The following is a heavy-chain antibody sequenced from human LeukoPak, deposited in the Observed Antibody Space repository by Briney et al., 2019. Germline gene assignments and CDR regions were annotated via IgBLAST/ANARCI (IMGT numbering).Heavy chain of an antibody. V-gene: IGHV1-46*01. CDR3: ARGEVVVVITPLGYFDY. CDR1: CFTFSSYG. J-gene: IGHJ4*02. CDR2: INPSGGST. D-gene: IGHD3-22*01. Sequence: GPVKGSCKASCFTFSSYGISWVRQAPGQRVWWGGKINPSGGSTSYAQKFQGRVTMTRDTSTSTVYMELSSLRSEDTAVYYCARGEVVVVITPLGYFDYWGQGTLVTVSS.